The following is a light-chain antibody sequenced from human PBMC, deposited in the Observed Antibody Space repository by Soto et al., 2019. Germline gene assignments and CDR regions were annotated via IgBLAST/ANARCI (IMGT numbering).Light chain of an antibody. Sequence: DIQMTQSPSILSASVADRVTITCRASQRIDTWLAWYQQKPGKAPKLLIYKASTLKSGVPSRFSGSGSGTDFTLTISRLEPEDFAVYYCEQYTGSPLTFGGGTKVDIK. J-gene: IGKJ4*01. CDR3: EQYTGSPLT. V-gene: IGKV1-5*03. CDR1: QRIDTW. CDR2: KAS.